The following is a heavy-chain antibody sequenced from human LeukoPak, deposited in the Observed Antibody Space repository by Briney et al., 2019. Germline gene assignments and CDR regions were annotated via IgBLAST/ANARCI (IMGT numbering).Heavy chain of an antibody. D-gene: IGHD3-10*01. CDR3: ARLVRGRLDY. CDR2: IYYSGST. Sequence: SETLSLTCTVSGGSISSYYWSWIRQPPGKGLEWIGYIYYSGSTNYNPSLKSRVTISVDTSKNRFSLKLSSVTAADTAVYYCARLVRGRLDYWGQGTLVTVSS. J-gene: IGHJ4*02. CDR1: GGSISSYY. V-gene: IGHV4-59*01.